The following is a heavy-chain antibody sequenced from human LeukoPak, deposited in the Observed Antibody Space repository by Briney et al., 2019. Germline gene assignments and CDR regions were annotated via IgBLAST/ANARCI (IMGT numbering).Heavy chain of an antibody. Sequence: SQTLSLTYAISGDSVSTNSAAWDWNRQSPSRGLEWLGRTYYRSKWYNDYAVSVKSRITINPDTSKNQFSLQLNSVTPEDTAVYYCARDRTGAPLFDCWGQGTLVTVSS. CDR1: GDSVSTNSAA. J-gene: IGHJ4*02. D-gene: IGHD1-14*01. V-gene: IGHV6-1*01. CDR2: TYYRSKWYN. CDR3: ARDRTGAPLFDC.